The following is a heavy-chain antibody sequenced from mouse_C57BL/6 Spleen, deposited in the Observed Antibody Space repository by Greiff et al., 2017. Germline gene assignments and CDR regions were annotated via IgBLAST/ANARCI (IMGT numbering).Heavy chain of an antibody. CDR2: IDPSDSYT. V-gene: IGHV1-69*01. CDR1: GYTFTSYG. CDR3: AVRAMDY. Sequence: QVQLQQPGAELVMPGASVKLSCKASGYTFTSYGMHWVKQRPGQGLEWIGEIDPSDSYTNYNQKFKGKSTLTVDKSSCTAYIQLSSLTSEDSAVYYCAVRAMDYWGQGTSVTVSS. J-gene: IGHJ4*01.